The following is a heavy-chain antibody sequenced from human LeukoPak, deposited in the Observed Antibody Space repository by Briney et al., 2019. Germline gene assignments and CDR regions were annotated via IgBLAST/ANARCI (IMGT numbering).Heavy chain of an antibody. Sequence: XEWVANIKQDGGEKYYVDHVNVRFPISRDNAKNSLFLQMNSLRVEDAAVYYCARLGGSYYTYWGQGTLVTVS. V-gene: IGHV3-7*01. CDR3: ARLGGSYYTY. CDR2: IKQDGGEK. D-gene: IGHD1-26*01. J-gene: IGHJ4*02.